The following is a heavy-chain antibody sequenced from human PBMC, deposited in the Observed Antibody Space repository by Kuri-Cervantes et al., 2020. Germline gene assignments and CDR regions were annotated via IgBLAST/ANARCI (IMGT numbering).Heavy chain of an antibody. J-gene: IGHJ5*02. CDR1: GGSFSGYY. Sequence: ESLKISCAVYGGSFSGYYWSWIRQPPGKGLEWIGEINHSGSTNYNPSLKSRVTISVDTSKNQFSLKLSSVTAADTAVYYCARVVVEQQLVSGWFDPWGQGTLVTVSS. CDR3: ARVVVEQQLVSGWFDP. CDR2: INHSGST. D-gene: IGHD6-13*01. V-gene: IGHV4-34*01.